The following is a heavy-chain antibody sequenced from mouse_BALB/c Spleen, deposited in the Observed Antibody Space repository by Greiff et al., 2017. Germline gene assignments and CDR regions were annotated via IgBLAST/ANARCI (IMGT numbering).Heavy chain of an antibody. CDR1: GYTFTSYW. D-gene: IGHD1-1*01. J-gene: IGHJ4*01. V-gene: IGHV1-7*01. CDR3: ARSYYGSSYNTRSMDY. CDR2: INPSTGYT. Sequence: QVQLKQSGAELAKPGASVKMSCKASGYTFTSYWMHWVKQRPGQGLEWIGYINPSTGYTEYNQKFKDKATLTADKSSSTAYMQLSSLTSEDSAVYYCARSYYGSSYNTRSMDYGGQGTSVTVSS.